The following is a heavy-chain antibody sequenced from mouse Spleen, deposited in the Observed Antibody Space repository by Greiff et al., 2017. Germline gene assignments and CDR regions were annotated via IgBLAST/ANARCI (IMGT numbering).Heavy chain of an antibody. J-gene: IGHJ4*01. CDR3: ARDPGAPHYYAMDY. Sequence: EVQVVESGGGLVQPGGSLKLSCAASGFTFSSYGMSWVRQTPDKRLELVATINSNGGSTYYPDSVKGRFTISRDNAKNTLYLQMSSLKSEDTAMYYCARDPGAPHYYAMDYWGQGTSVTVSS. D-gene: IGHD3-1*01. CDR2: INSNGGST. CDR1: GFTFSSYG. V-gene: IGHV5-6-3*01.